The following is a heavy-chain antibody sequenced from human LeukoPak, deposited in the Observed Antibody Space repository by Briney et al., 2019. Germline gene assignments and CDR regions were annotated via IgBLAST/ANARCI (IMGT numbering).Heavy chain of an antibody. V-gene: IGHV4-59*08. Sequence: PSETLSPTCTVSGGSISSYYWSWIRQPPGKGLEWIGYICYSGSTNYNPSLKSRVTISVDTSKNQFSLKLSSVTAADTAVYYCASHGTKGYSGYDGSRGDFDYWGQGTLVTVSS. D-gene: IGHD5-12*01. J-gene: IGHJ4*02. CDR2: ICYSGST. CDR1: GGSISSYY. CDR3: ASHGTKGYSGYDGSRGDFDY.